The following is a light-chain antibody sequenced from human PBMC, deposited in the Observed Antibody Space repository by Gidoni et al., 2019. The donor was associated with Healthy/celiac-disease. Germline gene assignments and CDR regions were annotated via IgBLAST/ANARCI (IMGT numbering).Light chain of an antibody. CDR1: QSVSSY. J-gene: IGKJ4*01. CDR3: QQRSNWPPGST. Sequence: DIVLPQSPATLSLSPGERATLSCRASQSVSSYLAWYQQKPGQAPRLLIYDASNRATGIPARFSGSGSGTDFTLTISSLEPEDFAVYYCQQRSNWPPGSTFGGGTKVEIK. V-gene: IGKV3-11*01. CDR2: DAS.